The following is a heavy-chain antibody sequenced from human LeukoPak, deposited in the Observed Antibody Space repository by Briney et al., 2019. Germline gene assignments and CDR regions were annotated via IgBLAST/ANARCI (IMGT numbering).Heavy chain of an antibody. J-gene: IGHJ3*02. CDR3: AKDHVARGIYSGSPNAFDI. Sequence: GGSLRLSCAASGFTFSSYAMSWVRQAPGKGLEWVSAISGSGGSTYYADSVKGRFTNSRDNSKNTLYLQMNSLRAEDTAVYYCAKDHVARGIYSGSPNAFDIWGQGTMVTVSS. CDR2: ISGSGGST. V-gene: IGHV3-23*01. CDR1: GFTFSSYA. D-gene: IGHD1-26*01.